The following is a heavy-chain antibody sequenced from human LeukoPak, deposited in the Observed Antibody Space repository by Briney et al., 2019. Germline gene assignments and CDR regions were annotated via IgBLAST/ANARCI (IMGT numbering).Heavy chain of an antibody. J-gene: IGHJ4*02. CDR2: ISYDGNNK. CDR3: TRERDLSLYYFDY. Sequence: GGSLRLSCAASEITFDDYAMHWVRQAPGKGLEWVAVISYDGNNKYYANSVKGRFTISRDNSKNTLYLQMNSLRAGDTAVYYCTRERDLSLYYFDYWGQGTLVTVSS. CDR1: EITFDDYA. V-gene: IGHV3-30-3*01.